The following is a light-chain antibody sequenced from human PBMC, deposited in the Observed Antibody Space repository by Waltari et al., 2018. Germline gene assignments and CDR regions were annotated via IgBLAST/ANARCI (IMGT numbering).Light chain of an antibody. CDR2: GAS. V-gene: IGKV3-15*01. Sequence: IVMTQSPATLSVSPGERATLSCRATQSISTHLDWFQEKPGQAPRLLIYGASTRATGVPARFSGSGSGTYFTLVISSLQSEDFAVYYCQQYKNWPYTLGQGTKLEIK. CDR3: QQYKNWPYT. J-gene: IGKJ2*01. CDR1: QSISTH.